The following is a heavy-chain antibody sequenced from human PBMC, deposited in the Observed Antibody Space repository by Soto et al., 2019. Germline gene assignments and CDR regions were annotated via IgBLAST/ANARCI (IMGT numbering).Heavy chain of an antibody. CDR2: MNPDSGGT. D-gene: IGHD2-15*01. V-gene: IGHV1-2*02. J-gene: IGHJ4*02. Sequence: ASVKVSCKASGCTFTANYIHWVRQAPGQGLEWMGWMNPDSGGTDYAQNFQGRVTMTRDTSISTAYMELNRLRSDDTAIYFCARGRDSGVIDYWGQGTQVTVSS. CDR1: GCTFTANY. CDR3: ARGRDSGVIDY.